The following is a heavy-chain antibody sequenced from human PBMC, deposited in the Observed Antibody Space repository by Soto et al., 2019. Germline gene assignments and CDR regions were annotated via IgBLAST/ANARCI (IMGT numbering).Heavy chain of an antibody. CDR3: AKSTATTPSVFAAGFDY. CDR2: TSSGGTT. J-gene: IGHJ4*02. V-gene: IGHV3-23*01. Sequence: GGSLRLSCAASGFTFNTYAVSWVRQAPGKGLEWVSSTSSGGTTYYGDSVKSRFTISRDSSKNTLYLQMNSLRAEDTAVYYCAKSTATTPSVFAAGFDYWGQGALVTVSS. CDR1: GFTFNTYA. D-gene: IGHD1-1*01.